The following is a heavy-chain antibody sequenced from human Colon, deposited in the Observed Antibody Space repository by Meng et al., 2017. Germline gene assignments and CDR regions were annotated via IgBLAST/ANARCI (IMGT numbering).Heavy chain of an antibody. J-gene: IGHJ4*02. CDR2: IWYDGSNK. CDR1: GFTFSSYG. V-gene: IGHV3-33*01. Sequence: GESLKISCAASGFTFSSYGMHWVRQAPGKGLEWVAVIWYDGSNKYYADSVKGRFTISRDNSKNTLYLQMNSLRPEDTAVYYCVTSGYCSRTSCSWGLVLDYWGRGTLVTVSS. CDR3: VTSGYCSRTSCSWGLVLDY. D-gene: IGHD2-2*01.